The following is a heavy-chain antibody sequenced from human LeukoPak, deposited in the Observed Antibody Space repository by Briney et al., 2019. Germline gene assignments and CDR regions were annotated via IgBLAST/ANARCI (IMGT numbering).Heavy chain of an antibody. CDR3: ARRPEGNFWSGDDAFDI. J-gene: IGHJ3*02. D-gene: IGHD3-3*01. CDR2: IYYSGST. Sequence: PSETLSLTCTVSGGSISSYYWSWIRQPPGKGLEWIGYIYYSGSTNYNPSLKSRVTISVDTSKNQFSLKLSSVTAADTAVYYCARRPEGNFWSGDDAFDIWGQGTMVTVSS. V-gene: IGHV4-59*08. CDR1: GGSISSYY.